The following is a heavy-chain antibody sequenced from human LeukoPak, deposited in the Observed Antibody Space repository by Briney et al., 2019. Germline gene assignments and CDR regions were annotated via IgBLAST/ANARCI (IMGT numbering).Heavy chain of an antibody. V-gene: IGHV3-9*01. D-gene: IGHD4-23*01. CDR3: AKDRDTVVSSGMSFDY. CDR2: ISWNSGSI. Sequence: GRSLRLSCAASGFTLDDYAMHWVRQAPGKGLEWVSGISWNSGSIGYADSVKGRFTISRDNAKNSLYLQMNSLRAEDTALYYCAKDRDTVVSSGMSFDYWGQGTLVTVSS. CDR1: GFTLDDYA. J-gene: IGHJ4*02.